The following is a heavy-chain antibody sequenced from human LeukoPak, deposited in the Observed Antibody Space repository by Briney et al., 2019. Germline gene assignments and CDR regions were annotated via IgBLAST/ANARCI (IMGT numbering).Heavy chain of an antibody. Sequence: PGGSLRLSCAASGLTFSDYAMSWVRQAPGKGLEWVSGISARGDSTYYADSVKGRFTISRDNSKNTLFLQMNSLRAEDTAVYYCAKLPMYTSGWFPPTKWGQGTLVTVSS. CDR1: GLTFSDYA. J-gene: IGHJ4*02. D-gene: IGHD6-19*01. CDR2: ISARGDST. V-gene: IGHV3-23*01. CDR3: AKLPMYTSGWFPPTK.